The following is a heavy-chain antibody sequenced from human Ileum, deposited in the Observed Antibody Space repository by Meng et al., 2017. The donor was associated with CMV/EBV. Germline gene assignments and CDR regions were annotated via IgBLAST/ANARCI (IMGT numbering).Heavy chain of an antibody. CDR2: MYFSGIA. CDR1: GDPISSGSHS. D-gene: IGHD1-26*01. Sequence: QRQLRESGPGLVKPAETLSLTCTASGDPISSGSHSWAWFRQPPGKRLEWIGSMYFSGIADYNPSLKSRVTISLHATQKQFSLRLTSVTAADSAVYFCARDLTNKWFYYWGQGTLVTVSS. V-gene: IGHV4-39*07. CDR3: ARDLTNKWFYY. J-gene: IGHJ4*02.